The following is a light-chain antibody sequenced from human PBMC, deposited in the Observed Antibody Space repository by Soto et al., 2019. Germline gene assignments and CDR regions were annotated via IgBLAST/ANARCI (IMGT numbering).Light chain of an antibody. V-gene: IGLV2-23*02. CDR3: CSYAGDSYV. J-gene: IGLJ1*01. CDR1: SSDVGNYNL. Sequence: QSALTQPASVSGSPGQSITISCTGTSSDVGNYNLVSWYQQHPGKAPKLMIYDVSKRPSGVSNRFSGSKSGNTASLTISGLQAHDEADYYCCSYAGDSYVFGTGTKVTV. CDR2: DVS.